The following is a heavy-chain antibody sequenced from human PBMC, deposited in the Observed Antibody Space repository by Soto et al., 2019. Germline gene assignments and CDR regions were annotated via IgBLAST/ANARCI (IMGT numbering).Heavy chain of an antibody. J-gene: IGHJ3*02. D-gene: IGHD3-10*01. Sequence: GGTLRLSSAASGFTFSTYTMHSVSQAPGKGLEYVSAISSNGGSTFYASSVKGRFTISRDNSKDTLYLQMGSLRAEDMAVYYCARGVTMVRGVIITNSFDIWGLGTMVTVSS. CDR1: GFTFSTYT. CDR2: ISSNGGST. V-gene: IGHV3-64*01. CDR3: ARGVTMVRGVIITNSFDI.